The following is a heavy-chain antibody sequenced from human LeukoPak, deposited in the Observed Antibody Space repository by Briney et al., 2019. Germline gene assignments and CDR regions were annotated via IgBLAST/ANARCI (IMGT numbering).Heavy chain of an antibody. Sequence: GGSLRLSCAASGFTFSSYAMSWDRQAPGKGLEWVSAISGSGGSTYYADSVKGRFTISRDNSKNTLYLQMNSLRAEDTAVYYCAKDGCSSTSCYGYYYYYGMDVWGQGTTVTVSS. CDR3: AKDGCSSTSCYGYYYYYGMDV. D-gene: IGHD2-2*01. J-gene: IGHJ6*02. V-gene: IGHV3-23*01. CDR2: ISGSGGST. CDR1: GFTFSSYA.